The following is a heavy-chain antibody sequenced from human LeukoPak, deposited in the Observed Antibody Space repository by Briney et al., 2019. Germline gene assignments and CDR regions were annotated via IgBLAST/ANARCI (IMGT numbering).Heavy chain of an antibody. J-gene: IGHJ6*03. V-gene: IGHV1-2*06. Sequence: ASVKVSCKASGYTFTGYYMHWVRQAPGQGLEWMGRINPNSGGTNYAQKFQGRVTMTSDTSISTACMELSRLRSDDTAVYYCASQNGVAVASRGPYYYYYMDVWGKGTTVTVSS. CDR1: GYTFTGYY. CDR2: INPNSGGT. CDR3: ASQNGVAVASRGPYYYYYMDV. D-gene: IGHD6-19*01.